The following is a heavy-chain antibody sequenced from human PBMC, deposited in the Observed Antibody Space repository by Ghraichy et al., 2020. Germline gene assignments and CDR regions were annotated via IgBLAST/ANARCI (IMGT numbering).Heavy chain of an antibody. Sequence: LTCAASGFTFSTYWMNWVRQAPGKGLVWVSRIKSDGSSADYAASMKGRFTISRDNAKNTLYLQLNSLRADDTAVYYCARGPTGAFDIWGQGTVVTVSP. J-gene: IGHJ3*02. V-gene: IGHV3-74*01. CDR3: ARGPTGAFDI. CDR1: GFTFSTYW. CDR2: IKSDGSSA.